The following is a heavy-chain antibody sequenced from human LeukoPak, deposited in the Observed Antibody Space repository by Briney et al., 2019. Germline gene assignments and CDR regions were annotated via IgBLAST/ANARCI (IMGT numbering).Heavy chain of an antibody. J-gene: IGHJ5*02. D-gene: IGHD3-10*01. CDR1: GYSFSSYS. Sequence: ASVKVSCKASGYSFSSYSISWVRQAPGQGLEWMGWISAYSGNTNYAHKLQGRVTMTTDTSTSTAYMELRSLRSDDTAVYYCARHRSRMVRGGDWFDPWGQGTLVTVSS. V-gene: IGHV1-18*01. CDR2: ISAYSGNT. CDR3: ARHRSRMVRGGDWFDP.